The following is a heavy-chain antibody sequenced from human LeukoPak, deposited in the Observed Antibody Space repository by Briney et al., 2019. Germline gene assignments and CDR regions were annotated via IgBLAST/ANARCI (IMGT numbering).Heavy chain of an antibody. J-gene: IGHJ6*03. CDR3: AKLVPRGMTTVTTGFGWYYYYYMDV. CDR2: IRYDGSNK. V-gene: IGHV3-30*02. CDR1: GFTFSSNG. Sequence: GGSLRLSCVASGFTFSSNGMHWVRQAPGKGLEWVAFIRYDGSNKYYADSVKGRFTISRDNSKNTLYLQMNSLRAEDTAVYYCAKLVPRGMTTVTTGFGWYYYYYMDVWGKGTTVTVSS. D-gene: IGHD4-17*01.